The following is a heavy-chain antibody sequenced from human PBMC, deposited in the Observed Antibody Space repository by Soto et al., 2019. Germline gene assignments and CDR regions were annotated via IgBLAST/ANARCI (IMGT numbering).Heavy chain of an antibody. Sequence: QVQLQESGPGLVKPSETLSLTCTVSGGSISSYYWSWIRQPPGKGLEWIGYIYYSGSTNYNPSLKSRVTISVDTSKNQFSLKLSSVTAADTAVYYCARAGGFGVVIGRFDYWGQGTLVTVS. J-gene: IGHJ4*02. V-gene: IGHV4-59*01. CDR2: IYYSGST. D-gene: IGHD3-3*01. CDR1: GGSISSYY. CDR3: ARAGGFGVVIGRFDY.